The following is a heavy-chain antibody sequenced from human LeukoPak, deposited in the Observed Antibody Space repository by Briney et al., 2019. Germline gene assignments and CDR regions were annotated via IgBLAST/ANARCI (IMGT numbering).Heavy chain of an antibody. Sequence: PGGSLRLSCAASGFTFSSYAMSWVRQAPGKGLEWVSAISGSGGSTYYADSVKGRFTISRDNAKNSLYLQMSSLRAEDTAVYYCARGRYDSSGYYSIFDYWGQGTLVTVSS. CDR3: ARGRYDSSGYYSIFDY. J-gene: IGHJ4*02. D-gene: IGHD3-22*01. CDR2: ISGSGGST. V-gene: IGHV3-23*01. CDR1: GFTFSSYA.